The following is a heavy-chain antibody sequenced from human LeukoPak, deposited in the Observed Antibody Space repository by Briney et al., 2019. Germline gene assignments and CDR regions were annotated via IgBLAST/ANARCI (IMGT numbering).Heavy chain of an antibody. V-gene: IGHV3-30*02. CDR1: GFTFSSYG. Sequence: GGSLRLSCAASGFTFSSYGMHWVRQAPGKGLEWVAFIRNDGSNKYYADSVKGRFTISRDNAKNSLYLQMNSLRAEDTAVYYCARAQPGGALPVVVAHYYYYYGMDVWGQGTTVTVSS. CDR2: IRNDGSNK. J-gene: IGHJ6*02. CDR3: ARAQPGGALPVVVAHYYYYYGMDV. D-gene: IGHD2-15*01.